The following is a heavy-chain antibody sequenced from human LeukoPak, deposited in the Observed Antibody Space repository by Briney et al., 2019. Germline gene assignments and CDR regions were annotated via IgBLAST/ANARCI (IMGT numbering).Heavy chain of an antibody. CDR1: GGSFSGYY. Sequence: PSETLSLTCAVYGGSFSGYYWSWIRQPPGKGLEWIGEINRSGSTNYNPSLKSRVTISVDTSKNQFSLKLSSVTAADTAVYYCARALLGLFYNWFDPWGQGTLVTVSS. D-gene: IGHD3-10*02. V-gene: IGHV4-34*01. J-gene: IGHJ5*02. CDR3: ARALLGLFYNWFDP. CDR2: INRSGST.